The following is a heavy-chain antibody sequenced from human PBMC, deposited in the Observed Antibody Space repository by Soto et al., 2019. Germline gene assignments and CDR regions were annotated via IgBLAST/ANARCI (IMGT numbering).Heavy chain of an antibody. CDR2: VNWNDDN. J-gene: IGHJ4*02. D-gene: IGHD7-27*01. Sequence: QITLKESGPTLVKPTQTLTLTCTFSGFSLSTSGVGVGWVRQPPGKALECLALVNWNDDNRYIPSLKSRLTIPKDTSKNQVVLTVTDMDSVDTATYYCAHSLYWGLLDYWGQGTLVTVSS. V-gene: IGHV2-5*01. CDR3: AHSLYWGLLDY. CDR1: GFSLSTSGVG.